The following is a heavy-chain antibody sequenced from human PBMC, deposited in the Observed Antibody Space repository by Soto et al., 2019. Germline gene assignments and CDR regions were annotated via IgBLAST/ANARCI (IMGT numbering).Heavy chain of an antibody. Sequence: VASVKVSCKASGGTFSSYAISWVRQAPGQGLEWMGGIIPIFGTANYAQKFQGRVTITADESTSTAYMELSSLRSEDTAVYYCARVRWSSSSGTYFDYWGQGTLVTVSS. V-gene: IGHV1-69*13. D-gene: IGHD6-6*01. CDR3: ARVRWSSSSGTYFDY. CDR2: IIPIFGTA. J-gene: IGHJ4*02. CDR1: GGTFSSYA.